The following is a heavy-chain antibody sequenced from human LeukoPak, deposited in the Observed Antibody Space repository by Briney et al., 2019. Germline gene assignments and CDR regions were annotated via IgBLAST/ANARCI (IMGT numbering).Heavy chain of an antibody. CDR3: ARIGVDTAMAYSFDS. CDR2: IYYSGST. D-gene: IGHD5-18*01. CDR1: GGDISSSSHS. Sequence: SETLSFTCTVSGGDISSSSHSWGWIRQPRGKGLEWIGSIYYSGSTYYNPSLKSRVTISVDTSKNQFSLKLSSVTAADTAVYYCARIGVDTAMAYSFDSCGQGTLVTVSS. J-gene: IGHJ4*02. V-gene: IGHV4-39*01.